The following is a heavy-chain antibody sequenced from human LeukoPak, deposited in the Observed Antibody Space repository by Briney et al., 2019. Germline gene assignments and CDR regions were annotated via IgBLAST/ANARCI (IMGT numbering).Heavy chain of an antibody. CDR2: IYYSGST. CDR1: GFTFSSYA. CDR3: ARVKFTMIVREAFDI. Sequence: GSLRLSCAASGFTFSSYAMSWVRQAPGKGLEWIGYIYYSGSTNYNPSLKSRVTISVDTSKNQFSLKLSSVTAADTAVYYCARVKFTMIVREAFDIWGQGTMVTVSS. D-gene: IGHD3-22*01. V-gene: IGHV4-59*01. J-gene: IGHJ3*02.